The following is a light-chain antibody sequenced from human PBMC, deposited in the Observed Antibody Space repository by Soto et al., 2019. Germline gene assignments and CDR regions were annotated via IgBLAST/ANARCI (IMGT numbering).Light chain of an antibody. V-gene: IGKV4-1*01. J-gene: IGKJ2*01. CDR2: WAS. CDR1: QSVLYSSNNNNY. Sequence: DIVMTQSPDSLAVSLGERATINCKSSQSVLYSSNNNNYLAWYQQRPGQPPNLLIYWASTRESGVPDRFSGSGSGTDFTLTITSLQAEDVAVYYCQQYESTTPTFGQGTKLEIK. CDR3: QQYESTTPT.